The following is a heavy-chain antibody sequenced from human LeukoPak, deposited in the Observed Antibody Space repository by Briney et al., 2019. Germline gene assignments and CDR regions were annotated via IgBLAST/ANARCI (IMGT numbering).Heavy chain of an antibody. CDR2: IYHSGST. CDR3: ASLRNQLLRKGVFDY. D-gene: IGHD2-2*01. J-gene: IGHJ4*02. V-gene: IGHV4-38-2*02. CDR1: GYSISSGYY. Sequence: SETLSLTCTVSGYSISSGYYWGWIRQPPGKGLEWIGSIYHSGSTYYNPSLKSRVTISVDTSKNQFSLKLSSVTAADTAVYYCASLRNQLLRKGVFDYWGQGTLVTVSS.